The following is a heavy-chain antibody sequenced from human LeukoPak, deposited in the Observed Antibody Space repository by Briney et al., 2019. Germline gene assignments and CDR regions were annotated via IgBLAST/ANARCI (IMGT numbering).Heavy chain of an antibody. V-gene: IGHV4-31*03. CDR1: GGSISSGGYY. CDR3: ARDYGGTFDY. D-gene: IGHD4-23*01. Sequence: SETLSLTCTVSGGSISSGGYYWRWIRQHPGKGLEWIGYIYYSGSTYYNPSLKSRVTISVDTSKNQFSLKLSSVTAADTAVYYCARDYGGTFDYWGQGTLVTVSS. J-gene: IGHJ4*02. CDR2: IYYSGST.